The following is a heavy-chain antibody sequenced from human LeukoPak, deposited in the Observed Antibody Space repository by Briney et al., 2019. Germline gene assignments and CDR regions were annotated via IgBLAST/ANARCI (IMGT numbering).Heavy chain of an antibody. D-gene: IGHD2-2*01. CDR1: GYSISSGYY. J-gene: IGHJ4*02. CDR3: ARHGCSSNICHFDY. Sequence: RASETLSLTCAVSGYSISSGYYWGWIREPPGKGPEWIGRIFYSGSTSYNPSLRSRVTLSVDTSKNHFSLKLTSVTATDTAVYYCARHGCSSNICHFDYWGQGTLVTVSS. V-gene: IGHV4-38-2*01. CDR2: IFYSGST.